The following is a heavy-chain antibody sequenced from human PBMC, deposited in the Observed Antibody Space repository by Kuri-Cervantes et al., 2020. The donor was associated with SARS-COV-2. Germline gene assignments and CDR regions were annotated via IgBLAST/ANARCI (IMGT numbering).Heavy chain of an antibody. J-gene: IGHJ4*02. Sequence: SVKVSCKASGYAFTSYGISWVRQAPGQGLEWMGGIIPIFGTANYAQKFQGRVTITADKSTSTAYLELNNLKSDDTAVYYCARDTGSSRKFDYWGQGTLVTVSS. D-gene: IGHD6-13*01. CDR3: ARDTGSSRKFDY. CDR2: IIPIFGTA. V-gene: IGHV1-69*06. CDR1: GYAFTSYG.